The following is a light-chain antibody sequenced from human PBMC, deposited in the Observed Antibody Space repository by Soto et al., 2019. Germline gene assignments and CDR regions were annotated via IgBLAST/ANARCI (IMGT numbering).Light chain of an antibody. J-gene: IGKJ1*01. V-gene: IGKV1-17*02. CDR1: QAIRND. CDR3: QQYENYWT. CDR2: DAS. Sequence: DIQMTQSPSSLSASVGDRVTITCRASQAIRNDVGWYQQKPGKAPKLLIYDASNLESGVPSRFSGSGSGTEFTLTISNLQPDDFATYYCQQYENYWTFGQGTKVDIK.